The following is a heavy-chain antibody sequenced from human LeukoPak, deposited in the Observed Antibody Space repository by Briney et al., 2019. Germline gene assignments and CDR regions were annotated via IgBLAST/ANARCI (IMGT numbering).Heavy chain of an antibody. CDR1: GGSISSYY. Sequence: SETLSLTCTVSGGSISSYYWSWIRQPPGKGLEWIGYIYYSGSTNYNPSLKSRVTISVDTSKNQFSLKLSSVTAADTAVFYCARAGGYNYGYGVFDYWGQGTLVPVSS. D-gene: IGHD5-18*01. CDR2: IYYSGST. V-gene: IGHV4-59*01. CDR3: ARAGGYNYGYGVFDY. J-gene: IGHJ4*02.